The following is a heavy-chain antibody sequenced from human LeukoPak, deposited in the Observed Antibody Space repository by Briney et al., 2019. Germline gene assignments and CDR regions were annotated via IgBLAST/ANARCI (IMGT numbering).Heavy chain of an antibody. J-gene: IGHJ4*02. D-gene: IGHD4-17*01. CDR3: ARDAPLYDDYNYFDY. CDR1: GFIFSGYN. Sequence: PGGSLRLSCAASGFIFSGYNMNWVRQAPGKGLEWVSYISSSSSTIYYADSVKGRFTISRDNAKNSLYLQMNSLRAEDTAVYYCARDAPLYDDYNYFDYWGQGTLVTVAS. CDR2: ISSSSSTI. V-gene: IGHV3-48*04.